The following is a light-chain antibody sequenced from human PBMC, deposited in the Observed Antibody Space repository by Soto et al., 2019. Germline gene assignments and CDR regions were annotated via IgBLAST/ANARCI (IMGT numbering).Light chain of an antibody. CDR2: EVV. CDR3: TSYTSSSPLV. J-gene: IGLJ1*01. Sequence: QSALTQPASVSGSPGQSITISCTGTSSDVGGYNYVSWYQHHPGKAPKLMIYEVVNRTSGVSNRFSGSKSGITASLTISGLQAEDEADYYCTSYTSSSPLVFGTGTKVTVL. V-gene: IGLV2-14*01. CDR1: SSDVGGYNY.